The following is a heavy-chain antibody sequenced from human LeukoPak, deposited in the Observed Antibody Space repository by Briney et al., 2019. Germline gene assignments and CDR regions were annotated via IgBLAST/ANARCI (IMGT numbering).Heavy chain of an antibody. Sequence: GGSLRLSCAASGFTFSSYWMYWVRQAPGKGLVWVSRINTDGSSTDYADSVKGRFTISRDNAKNTLYVQMNSLRAEDTAVYYRARGGIRFIDYWGQGTLATVSS. CDR2: INTDGSST. V-gene: IGHV3-74*01. CDR1: GFTFSSYW. J-gene: IGHJ4*02. CDR3: ARGGIRFIDY. D-gene: IGHD3-10*01.